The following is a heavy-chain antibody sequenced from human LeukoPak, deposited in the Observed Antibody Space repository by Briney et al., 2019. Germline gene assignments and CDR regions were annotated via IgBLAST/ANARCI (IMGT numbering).Heavy chain of an antibody. CDR1: GFTFSSYW. CDR2: ISSSSSYI. CDR3: ARASGSTIFGVVNPNFDY. J-gene: IGHJ4*02. V-gene: IGHV3-21*01. Sequence: GGSLRLSCAASGFTFSSYWMSWVRQAPGKGLEWVSSISSSSSYIYYADSVKGRFTISRDNAKNSLYLQMNSLRAEDTAVYYCARASGSTIFGVVNPNFDYWGQGTLVTVSS. D-gene: IGHD3-3*01.